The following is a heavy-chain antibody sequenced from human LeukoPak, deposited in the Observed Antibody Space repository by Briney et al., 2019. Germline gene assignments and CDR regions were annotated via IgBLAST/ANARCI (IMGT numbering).Heavy chain of an antibody. CDR2: ISWNGGSI. Sequence: GGSLRLSCAASGFTFDDYAMHWVRQAPGKGLEWVSGISWNGGSIGYADSVKGRFTISRDNAKNSLYLQMNSLRAEDTALYYCAKDKRNYYYGMDVWGQGTTVTVSS. CDR1: GFTFDDYA. V-gene: IGHV3-9*01. J-gene: IGHJ6*02. CDR3: AKDKRNYYYGMDV.